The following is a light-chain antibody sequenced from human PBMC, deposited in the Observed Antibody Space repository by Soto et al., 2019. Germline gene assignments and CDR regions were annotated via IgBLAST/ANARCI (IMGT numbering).Light chain of an antibody. J-gene: IGKJ1*01. CDR2: RAS. CDR3: QQFSNWPPLT. Sequence: EIVMTQSPVTLSVSPGERATLSCRASQSVGGDLAWYQQKPGQAPRLLIYRASTRATGIPARFSGSGSGTEFTLTISRLQSEAFAIYYGQQFSNWPPLTCGQGTKVDI. CDR1: QSVGGD. V-gene: IGKV3-15*01.